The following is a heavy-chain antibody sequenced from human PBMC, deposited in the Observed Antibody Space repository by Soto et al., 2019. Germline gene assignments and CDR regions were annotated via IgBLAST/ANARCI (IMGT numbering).Heavy chain of an antibody. V-gene: IGHV4-31*03. Sequence: QVQLQESGPGLVKPSQTLSLTCTVSGGSISSGGYYWSWIRQHPGKGLEWIGYIYYSGSTYYNPSLESRVTISVDTSKNQFSLKLSSVTAADTAVYYCARGGLWFGELLSWFDPWGQGTLVTVSS. J-gene: IGHJ5*02. CDR2: IYYSGST. CDR3: ARGGLWFGELLSWFDP. CDR1: GGSISSGGYY. D-gene: IGHD3-10*01.